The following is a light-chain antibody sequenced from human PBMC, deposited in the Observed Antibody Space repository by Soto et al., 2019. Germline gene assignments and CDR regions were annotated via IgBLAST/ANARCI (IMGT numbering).Light chain of an antibody. CDR2: DST. CDR1: QSVTDNY. J-gene: IGKJ1*01. V-gene: IGKV3-20*01. CDR3: QQYGSSP. Sequence: EIVLTQSPATLSLSPGERATLSCRASQSVTDNYLAWYQQKPGQPPRRLIYDSTNRAAGIPARFSGSGSGTDFTLTISRLEPEDFAVYYCQQYGSSPFGQGTKVDIK.